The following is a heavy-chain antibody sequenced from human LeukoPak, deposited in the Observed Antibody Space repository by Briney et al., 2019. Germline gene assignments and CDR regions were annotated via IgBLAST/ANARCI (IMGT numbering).Heavy chain of an antibody. Sequence: GGCLRLSRAASGFTVSSNYMSWVRRAPGKGLEWGSVLYSGGNTNYADSVTGRFTISRDNSKNTVYLQMNSLRREDTAVYYCARVRFLEWLSFDYWGRGTLVTVSS. CDR1: GFTVSSNY. V-gene: IGHV3-66*01. J-gene: IGHJ4*02. D-gene: IGHD3-3*01. CDR2: LYSGGNT. CDR3: ARVRFLEWLSFDY.